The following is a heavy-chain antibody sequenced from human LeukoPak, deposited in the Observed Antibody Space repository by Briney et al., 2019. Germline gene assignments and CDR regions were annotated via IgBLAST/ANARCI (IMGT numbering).Heavy chain of an antibody. CDR1: GVTFSSYA. D-gene: IGHD3-22*01. Sequence: PGGSLRLSCAASGVTFSSYAMHWVRQAPGKGLEWVAVISYDGSNKYYADSVKGRFTISRDNSKNTLYLQMNSLRAEDTAVYYCARAYYDSSGYYYWPAYWGQGTLVTVSS. CDR3: ARAYYDSSGYYYWPAY. J-gene: IGHJ4*02. V-gene: IGHV3-30-3*01. CDR2: ISYDGSNK.